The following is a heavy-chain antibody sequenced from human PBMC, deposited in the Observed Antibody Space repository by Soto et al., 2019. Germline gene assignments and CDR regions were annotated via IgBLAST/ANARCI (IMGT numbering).Heavy chain of an antibody. CDR2: IYWDDDK. CDR3: AHHISYSGYECWFDP. J-gene: IGHJ5*02. Sequence: QITLKESGPTLVKPTQTLTLTCTFCGFSLSTSGVGVGWIRQPPGKALEWLALIYWDDDKRYSPSLKSRLTIXXDXSXIQVVLTMTNMDPVDTATYYCAHHISYSGYECWFDPWGQGTLVTVSS. CDR1: GFSLSTSGVG. D-gene: IGHD5-12*01. V-gene: IGHV2-5*02.